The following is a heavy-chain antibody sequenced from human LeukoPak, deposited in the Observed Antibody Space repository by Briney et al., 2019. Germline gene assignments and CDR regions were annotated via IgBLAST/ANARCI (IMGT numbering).Heavy chain of an antibody. J-gene: IGHJ4*02. CDR3: ARAHYYDSSGFDY. CDR1: GFTFSSYW. V-gene: IGHV3-7*01. CDR2: IKQDGSEK. Sequence: GGSLRLSCAASGFTFSSYWMTWVRQAPGKGPEWVANIKQDGSEKYYVDSVKGRFTTSRDNAKNSLYLQMNSLRAEDTAVYYCARAHYYDSSGFDYWGQGTLVTVSS. D-gene: IGHD3-22*01.